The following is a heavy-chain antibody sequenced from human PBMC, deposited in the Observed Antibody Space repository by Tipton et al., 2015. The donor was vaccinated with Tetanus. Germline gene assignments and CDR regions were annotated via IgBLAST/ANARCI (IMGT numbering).Heavy chain of an antibody. D-gene: IGHD3-3*01. V-gene: IGHV1-2*02. CDR3: ARSGDDFWSAYYRANWCDP. CDR2: IDPNSGGT. Sequence: QLVQSGAEVKKPGASVKVSCKASGYTFTGYYIYWVRQAPGQGLEWMGWIDPNSGGTVYAQKFQGRVTMTRDTSISTAYMELRSLRSDDTAVYYCARSGDDFWSAYYRANWCDPWSQGTLVTVSS. CDR1: GYTFTGYY. J-gene: IGHJ5*02.